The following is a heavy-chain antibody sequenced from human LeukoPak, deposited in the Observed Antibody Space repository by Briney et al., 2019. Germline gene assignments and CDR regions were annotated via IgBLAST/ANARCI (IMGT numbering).Heavy chain of an antibody. CDR3: ARRWDSRFYFDY. J-gene: IGHJ4*02. V-gene: IGHV3-21*01. Sequence: GGSLRLSCAASGFTFSSYSMNWVRQAPGKGLEWVSSISSSSSYIYYADSVKGRFTISRDNAKNSLYLQMNSLRAEDTAVYYCARRWDSRFYFDYWGQGTLVTVSS. CDR1: GFTFSSYS. D-gene: IGHD1-26*01. CDR2: ISSSSSYI.